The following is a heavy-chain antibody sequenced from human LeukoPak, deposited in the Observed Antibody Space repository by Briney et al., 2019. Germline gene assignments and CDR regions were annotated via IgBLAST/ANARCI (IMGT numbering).Heavy chain of an antibody. D-gene: IGHD2-15*01. V-gene: IGHV1-2*02. J-gene: IGHJ5*02. Sequence: ASVKVSCKASGYTFTGYYMHWVRQAPGQGLEWMGWINPNSGGTNYAQKFQGRVTMTRDTSISTAYMELSRLRSDDTAVYYCASRSCGGGNCYPMGGFDPWGQGTLVTVSS. CDR1: GYTFTGYY. CDR3: ASRSCGGGNCYPMGGFDP. CDR2: INPNSGGT.